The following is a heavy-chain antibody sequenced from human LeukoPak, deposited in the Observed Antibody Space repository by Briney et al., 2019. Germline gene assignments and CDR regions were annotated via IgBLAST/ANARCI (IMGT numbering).Heavy chain of an antibody. D-gene: IGHD6-13*01. V-gene: IGHV5-51*01. Sequence: GESLKISCKGSGYSFTNYWLGWVRQMPGKGLEWMGIFYPGDSNTRYNPSFQGQVTFSADKSVNTAYLQWSSLRASDTAMYYCARQGGSSWYYFDYWGQGTLVTVSS. CDR1: GYSFTNYW. CDR2: FYPGDSNT. J-gene: IGHJ4*02. CDR3: ARQGGSSWYYFDY.